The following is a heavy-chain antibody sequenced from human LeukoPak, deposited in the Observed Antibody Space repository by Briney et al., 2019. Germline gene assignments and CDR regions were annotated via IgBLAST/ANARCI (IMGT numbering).Heavy chain of an antibody. CDR3: ARANPTWILSDWFDP. CDR2: MNPNSGNT. V-gene: IGHV1-8*01. CDR1: GYTFTSYD. Sequence: GASVKVSCKASGYTFTSYDINWVRQATGQGLEWMGWMNPNSGNTGYAQKFQGRVTLTRNTSISTAYMELSSLRSEDTAVYYCARANPTWILSDWFDPWGQGTLVTVSS. D-gene: IGHD5-18*01. J-gene: IGHJ5*02.